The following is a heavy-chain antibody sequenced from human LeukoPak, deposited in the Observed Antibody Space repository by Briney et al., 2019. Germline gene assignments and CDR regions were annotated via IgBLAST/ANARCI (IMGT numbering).Heavy chain of an antibody. D-gene: IGHD3-16*01. V-gene: IGHV3-23*01. Sequence: PGGSLRLSCAASGFTFSSYAMSWVRQAPGKGLEWVSAISGSGGSTYYADSLKGRFTISRDNSKNTLYLQMNSLRAEDTAVYYCAIIMITFGGVPPTDYWGQGTPVTVSS. J-gene: IGHJ4*02. CDR3: AIIMITFGGVPPTDY. CDR2: ISGSGGST. CDR1: GFTFSSYA.